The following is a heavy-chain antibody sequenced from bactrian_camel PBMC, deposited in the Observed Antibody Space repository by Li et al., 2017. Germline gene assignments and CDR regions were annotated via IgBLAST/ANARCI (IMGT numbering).Heavy chain of an antibody. CDR3: AAESEPIGWVLGPLEYDN. CDR1: GYTYSRNC. V-gene: IGHV3S55*01. CDR2: IDPVGTT. Sequence: HVQLVESGGGSVQAGGSLRLSCALSGYTYSRNCLGWFRQASGKEREGVAGIDPVGTTSYADSVRGRFTISQGNDGNTLYLQMNGLKSEDTGVYYCAAESEPIGWVLGPLEYDNWARGPRSPSP. D-gene: IGHD5*01. J-gene: IGHJ4*01.